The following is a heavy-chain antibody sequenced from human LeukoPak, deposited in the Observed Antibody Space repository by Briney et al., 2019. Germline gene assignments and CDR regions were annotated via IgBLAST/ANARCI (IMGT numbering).Heavy chain of an antibody. CDR1: GFTFSSYA. CDR2: ISGSGGST. Sequence: GGSLRLSCAASGFTFSSYAMSWVRQAPGKGLEWVSAISGSGGSTYYADSVKGRFTISRDNSKNTLYLQMNGLRAEDTAVYYCAKDLNYYDSSGFDYWGQGTLVTVSS. V-gene: IGHV3-23*01. CDR3: AKDLNYYDSSGFDY. J-gene: IGHJ4*02. D-gene: IGHD3-22*01.